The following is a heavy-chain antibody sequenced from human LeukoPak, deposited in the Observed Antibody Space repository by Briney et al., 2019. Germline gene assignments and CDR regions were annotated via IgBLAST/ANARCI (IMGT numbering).Heavy chain of an antibody. CDR2: INWSGGST. CDR1: GFPFEEHG. CDR3: ARAPITSPFYFDS. J-gene: IGHJ4*02. V-gene: IGHV3-20*04. Sequence: PGGSLRLLCTASGFPFEEHGMIWVRQVPGKGREWVSGINWSGGSTGYADPLRGRFTISRDNARNSLYLQMDSLRAEDTALYYCARAPITSPFYFDSWGQGALVTVSS. D-gene: IGHD2-2*01.